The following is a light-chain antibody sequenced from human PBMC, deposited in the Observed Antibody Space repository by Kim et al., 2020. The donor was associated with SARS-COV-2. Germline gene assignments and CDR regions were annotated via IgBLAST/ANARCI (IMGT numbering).Light chain of an antibody. CDR1: QSLLYSDGNTC. Sequence: PAAISWTSTQSLLYSDGNTCLNWFRQRPGQSPRRLISMVSNRASGLPDRFSGSGSGTDFTLTISRVEAVDVGVYYCLQGTHWPLTFGGGTKVDIK. J-gene: IGKJ4*01. CDR3: LQGTHWPLT. CDR2: MVS. V-gene: IGKV2-30*01.